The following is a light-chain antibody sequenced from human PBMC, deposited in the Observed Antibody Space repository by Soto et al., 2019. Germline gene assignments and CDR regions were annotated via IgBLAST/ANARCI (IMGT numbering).Light chain of an antibody. J-gene: IGLJ2*01. Sequence: QSVLTQPASVSGSPGQSITISCAGTRDDIGAYDYVSWYQQHPGNAPKLLVYEVTNRPSGVSDRFSGSKSGNTASLTISGLQAEDEADYYCNSYTNISAVVFGGVTKVTV. CDR1: RDDIGAYDY. CDR2: EVT. V-gene: IGLV2-14*01. CDR3: NSYTNISAVV.